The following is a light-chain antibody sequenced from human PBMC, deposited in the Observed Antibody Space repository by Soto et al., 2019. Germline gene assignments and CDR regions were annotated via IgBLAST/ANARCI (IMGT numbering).Light chain of an antibody. CDR2: HAS. Sequence: DIQMTQSPSTLPASVVDRVTITRRASLSISNCLAWYQQKPGTAPKLLLYHASTLESGVPSRFSGSGSGTEFTLTISSLQPDDFATYYCQQYMSYSFGQGTKVEIK. V-gene: IGKV1-5*01. J-gene: IGKJ1*01. CDR3: QQYMSYS. CDR1: LSISNC.